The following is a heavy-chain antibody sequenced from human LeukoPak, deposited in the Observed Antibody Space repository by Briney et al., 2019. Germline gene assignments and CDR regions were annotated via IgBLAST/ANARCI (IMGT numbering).Heavy chain of an antibody. CDR2: ISAYNGNT. Sequence: ASVKVSYKASGYTFTSYGISWVRQAPGQGLEWMGWISAYNGNTNYAQKPQGRVTMTTDTSTNTAYMELRSLRSDDTAVYYCARKGHDRSGYYTYFDYWGQGTLVTVSS. CDR3: ARKGHDRSGYYTYFDY. CDR1: GYTFTSYG. D-gene: IGHD3-22*01. J-gene: IGHJ4*02. V-gene: IGHV1-18*01.